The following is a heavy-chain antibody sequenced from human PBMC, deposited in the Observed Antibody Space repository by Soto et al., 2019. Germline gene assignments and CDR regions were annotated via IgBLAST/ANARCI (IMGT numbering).Heavy chain of an antibody. CDR3: ARGKGMEENYYYYGMDI. CDR2: INGGTGQT. CDR1: GYTFSTYS. V-gene: IGHV1-3*01. J-gene: IGHJ6*02. Sequence: ASVKVSCKASGYTFSTYSMHWVRQAPGQSLEWMGWINGGTGQTRYSQRFQDRVTITRDTSAKTTYMDLTSLRSEDTAVYYCARGKGMEENYYYYGMDIWGQGTTVTVSS. D-gene: IGHD1-1*01.